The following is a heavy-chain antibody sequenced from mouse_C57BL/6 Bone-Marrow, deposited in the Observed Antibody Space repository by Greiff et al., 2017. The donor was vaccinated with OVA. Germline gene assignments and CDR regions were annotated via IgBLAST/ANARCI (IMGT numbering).Heavy chain of an antibody. CDR2: IDPENGDT. CDR3: TSIYDGYFWFAY. Sequence: EVQLKQSGAELVRPGASVKLSCTASGFNIKDDYMHWVKQRPEQGLEWIGWIDPENGDTEYASKFQGKATITADTSSNTAYLQLSSLTSEDTAVYYCTSIYDGYFWFAYWGQGTLVTVSA. V-gene: IGHV14-4*01. J-gene: IGHJ3*01. CDR1: GFNIKDDY. D-gene: IGHD2-3*01.